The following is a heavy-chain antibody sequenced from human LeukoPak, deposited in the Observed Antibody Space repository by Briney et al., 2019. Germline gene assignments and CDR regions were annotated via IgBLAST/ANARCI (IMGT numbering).Heavy chain of an antibody. Sequence: RASVTVSFMASVPTFTNYAINWVRQAPGQGLEWMGGFIAIFGSPTYAQKFQGRVTFTTDESTSTAYMELSNLRSDDTAVFYCAGFFYDSSGAAFDIWGQGTMVTVSS. CDR3: AGFFYDSSGAAFDI. CDR1: VPTFTNYA. CDR2: FIAIFGSP. V-gene: IGHV1-69*05. D-gene: IGHD3-22*01. J-gene: IGHJ3*02.